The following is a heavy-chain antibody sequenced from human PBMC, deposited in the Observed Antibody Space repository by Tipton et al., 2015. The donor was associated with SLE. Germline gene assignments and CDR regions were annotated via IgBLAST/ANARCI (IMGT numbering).Heavy chain of an antibody. J-gene: IGHJ3*02. CDR3: ARDLGDDI. CDR2: IYYSGST. D-gene: IGHD3-16*01. Sequence: TLSLTCTVSGDSLSSSIYYWGWIRQPPGKGLEWIGSIYYSGSTYYNPSLKSRVTISVDTSKNQFSLKLSSVTAADTAVYYCARDLGDDIWGQGTMVTVSS. V-gene: IGHV4-39*07. CDR1: GDSLSSSIYY.